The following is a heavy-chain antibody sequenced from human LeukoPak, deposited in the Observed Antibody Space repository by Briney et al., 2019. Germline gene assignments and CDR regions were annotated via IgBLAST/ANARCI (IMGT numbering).Heavy chain of an antibody. V-gene: IGHV4-31*03. Sequence: SQTLSLTCTVSGGSISSCGYYWSWIRQHPGKGLEWIGYIYYSGSTYYNPSLKSRVTISVDTSKNQFSLKLSSVTAADTAVYYCARVNPTVTKRTLDTAMVPYFDYWGQGTLVTVSS. CDR2: IYYSGST. J-gene: IGHJ4*02. D-gene: IGHD5-18*01. CDR3: ARVNPTVTKRTLDTAMVPYFDY. CDR1: GGSISSCGYY.